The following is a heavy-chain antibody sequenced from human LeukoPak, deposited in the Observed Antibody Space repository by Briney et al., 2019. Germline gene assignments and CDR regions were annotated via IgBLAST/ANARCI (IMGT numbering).Heavy chain of an antibody. CDR2: IHSQESDT. J-gene: IGHJ4*02. D-gene: IGHD3-3*01. V-gene: IGHV5-51*01. CDR1: GYKFTNYW. CDR3: ARGRQYDFWAARGLDY. Sequence: ESLKISCKTSGYKFTNYWIGWVRQMPGKGLEWVGIIHSQESDTKYGPSFQGQVTISVDKSIFTAYLQWSSLKESDTAMYYCARGRQYDFWAARGLDYWGQGTLVTVSS.